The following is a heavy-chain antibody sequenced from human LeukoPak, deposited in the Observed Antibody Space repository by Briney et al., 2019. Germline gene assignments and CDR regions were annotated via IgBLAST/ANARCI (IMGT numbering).Heavy chain of an antibody. CDR3: ARAGGRSWFDP. CDR1: GYTFTDYY. Sequence: ASVKVSCKTSGYTFTDYYIHWVRQAPGQGPEWMGWINPNSGGTNYAQNLQGRVTMTRDTSISTAYMELNRLRSDDTAVYYCARAGGRSWFDPWGQGTLVTVSS. V-gene: IGHV1-2*02. J-gene: IGHJ5*02. CDR2: INPNSGGT.